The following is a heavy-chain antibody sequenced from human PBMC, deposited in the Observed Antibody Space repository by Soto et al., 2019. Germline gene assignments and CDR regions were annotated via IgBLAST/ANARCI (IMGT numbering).Heavy chain of an antibody. CDR1: GFTFSSFG. CDR3: AKDSLGYSSSSPPDY. D-gene: IGHD6-6*01. Sequence: QVQLVESGGGVVQPGRSLRLSCAASGFTFSSFGMHWVRQAPGKGLEWVAVISYDGSNKYYADSVKGRFTISRDNSKNTLYLQVNSLRAEDTAVYYCAKDSLGYSSSSPPDYWGQGTLVTVSS. J-gene: IGHJ4*02. V-gene: IGHV3-30*18. CDR2: ISYDGSNK.